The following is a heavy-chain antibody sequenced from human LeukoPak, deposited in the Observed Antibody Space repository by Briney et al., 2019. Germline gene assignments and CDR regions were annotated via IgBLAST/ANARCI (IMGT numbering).Heavy chain of an antibody. CDR3: ARGSLIADPDY. CDR1: GFTFSSYG. V-gene: IGHV3-21*01. CDR2: ISSSSSYI. Sequence: GGSLRLSCAASGFTFSSYGMNWVRQAPGKGLKWVSSISSSSSYIYYADSVKGRFTISRDNAKNSLYLQMNSLRAEDTAVYYCARGSLIADPDYWGQGTLVTVSS. J-gene: IGHJ4*02. D-gene: IGHD6-13*01.